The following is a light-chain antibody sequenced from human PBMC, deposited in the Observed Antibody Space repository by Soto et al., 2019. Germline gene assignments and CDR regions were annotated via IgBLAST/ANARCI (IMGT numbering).Light chain of an antibody. V-gene: IGKV3-15*01. CDR1: QSVSNN. J-gene: IGKJ1*01. CDR2: GAS. Sequence: EMVMTQSPATLSVSPGERATLSCRASQSVSNNLAWYQQKPAQTPRLLICGASARATGTPTRFSGSGSGTEFTLTISSLQSEDFAVYDCHQYNNWISFGQGTRVE. CDR3: HQYNNWIS.